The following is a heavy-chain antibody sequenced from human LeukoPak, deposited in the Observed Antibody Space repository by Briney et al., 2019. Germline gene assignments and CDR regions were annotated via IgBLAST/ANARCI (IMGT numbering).Heavy chain of an antibody. CDR1: GFTVSSNY. CDR3: ARGARSKTYYYGSGSSYFDY. J-gene: IGHJ4*02. D-gene: IGHD3-10*01. Sequence: GGSLRLSCAASGFTVSSNYMSWVRQAPGKGLEWVSVIYSGGSTYYADSVKGLFTISRDNSKNTLYLQMNSLRAEDTAVYYCARGARSKTYYYGSGSSYFDYWGQGTLVTVSS. CDR2: IYSGGST. V-gene: IGHV3-66*02.